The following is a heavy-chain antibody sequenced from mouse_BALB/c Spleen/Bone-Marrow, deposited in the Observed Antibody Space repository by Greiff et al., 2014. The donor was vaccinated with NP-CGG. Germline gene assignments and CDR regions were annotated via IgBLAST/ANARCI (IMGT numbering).Heavy chain of an antibody. CDR3: ARGNYYDYDYFDY. CDR2: INPYNDGT. CDR1: GYTFTSYV. Sequence: VQLKESGPEPVKPGASVKMSCKASGYTFTSYVMHWVKQKPGQGLEWIGYINPYNDGTTYNEKFKGKATLTSDKSSSTAYMELSSLTSEDSAVYYCARGNYYDYDYFDYWGQGTTLTVSS. D-gene: IGHD2-4*01. V-gene: IGHV1-14*01. J-gene: IGHJ2*01.